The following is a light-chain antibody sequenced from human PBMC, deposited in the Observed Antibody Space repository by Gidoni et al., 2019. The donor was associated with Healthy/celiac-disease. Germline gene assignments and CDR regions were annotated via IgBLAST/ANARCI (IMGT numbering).Light chain of an antibody. Sequence: QSALTPPPSASGSPVQSVTISCTGTSSDVGGYNYVSWYQQHPGKAPKLMIYEVSKRPSGVPDRFSASKSGNTASLTVSGLQAEDEADYYCSSYAGSNIVVFGGGTKLTVL. CDR1: SSDVGGYNY. CDR2: EVS. J-gene: IGLJ2*01. CDR3: SSYAGSNIVV. V-gene: IGLV2-8*01.